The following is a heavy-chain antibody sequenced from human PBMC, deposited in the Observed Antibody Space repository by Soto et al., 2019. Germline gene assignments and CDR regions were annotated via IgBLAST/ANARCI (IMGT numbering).Heavy chain of an antibody. CDR1: GFTFSNYA. CDR2: ISDSGTST. J-gene: IGHJ3*02. D-gene: IGHD3-9*01. V-gene: IGHV3-23*01. CDR3: VKDRDDIEMVDAFDI. Sequence: EVQLLESGGGLVQPGGSLRLSCAASGFTFSNYAMSWVRRAPGKGLEWVSAISDSGTSTYYADSVKGRFSISRDDSKNTMYLQLNSLRVEDTALYYCVKDRDDIEMVDAFDIWGQGTMVTVSS.